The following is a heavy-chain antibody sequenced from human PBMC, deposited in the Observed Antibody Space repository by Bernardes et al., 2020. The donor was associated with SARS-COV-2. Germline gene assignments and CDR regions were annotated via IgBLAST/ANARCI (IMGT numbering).Heavy chain of an antibody. J-gene: IGHJ6*02. Sequence: GGSLRLSCAASGFTFSASWVHWVRQVPGKGLEWVSRINPDGSTINYADSVKGRFTISRDNAKNTLYLQMNSLRAEDTAVYYCARKYGHSYGLDVWGQGTTVTVSS. D-gene: IGHD2-8*01. V-gene: IGHV3-74*01. CDR2: INPDGSTI. CDR1: GFTFSASW. CDR3: ARKYGHSYGLDV.